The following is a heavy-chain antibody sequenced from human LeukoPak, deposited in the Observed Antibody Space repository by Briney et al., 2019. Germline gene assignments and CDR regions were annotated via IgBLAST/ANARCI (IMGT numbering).Heavy chain of an antibody. Sequence: PGRSLRLSCAASGFTFSSYGMHWVRQAPGKGLEWVAVISYDGSNKYYADSVKGRFTISRDNSKNTLYLQMNSLRAEDTAVYYCAREHIAAAGTSDYWGQGTLVTVSS. CDR3: AREHIAAAGTSDY. J-gene: IGHJ4*02. CDR1: GFTFSSYG. V-gene: IGHV3-30*19. CDR2: ISYDGSNK. D-gene: IGHD6-13*01.